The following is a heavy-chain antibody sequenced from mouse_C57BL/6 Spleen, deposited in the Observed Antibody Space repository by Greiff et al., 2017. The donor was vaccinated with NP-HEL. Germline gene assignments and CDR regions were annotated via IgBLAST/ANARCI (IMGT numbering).Heavy chain of an antibody. Sequence: EVKLQESGPGLVKPSQSLSLTCSVTGYSITSGYYWNWIRQFPGNNLECMGYISYDGSNNYNPSLKNRISITRDTSKNPVFLKLNSVTTEDTATYYCAREGDRFGFVDYWGQGTTLTVSS. CDR2: ISYDGSN. CDR1: GYSITSGYY. J-gene: IGHJ2*01. CDR3: AREGDRFGFVDY. V-gene: IGHV3-6*01. D-gene: IGHD3-3*01.